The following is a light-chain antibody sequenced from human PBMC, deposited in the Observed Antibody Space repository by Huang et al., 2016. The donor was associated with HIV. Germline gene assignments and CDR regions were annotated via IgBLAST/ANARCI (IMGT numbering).Light chain of an antibody. J-gene: IGKJ5*01. Sequence: EIVMTKSPDTLSVSQGERATLPRRASPSIRSNLAWYQQKPGQAPGLLLQVASTRATGTPARFSGSGSGTEFTLTISGLQSEDSAVYYCQQYNNWPPPSTFGQGTRLEMK. CDR1: PSIRSN. CDR2: VAS. CDR3: QQYNNWPPPST. V-gene: IGKV3-15*01.